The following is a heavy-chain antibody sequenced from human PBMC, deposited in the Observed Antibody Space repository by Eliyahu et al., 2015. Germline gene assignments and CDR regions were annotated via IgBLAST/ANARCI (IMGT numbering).Heavy chain of an antibody. Sequence: EVQVLESGGGLVQPGGXLRLSCAASGFTFSNYAMSWVRQAPGKGLEWVSSIDTGNSNTYYADSVKGRFTISRDNSRNTVYVQMNTLRAEDTAIYYCAKGEISYTDAVDVWGQGTTVTVSS. CDR1: GFTFSNYA. V-gene: IGHV3-23*05. CDR2: IDTGNSNT. D-gene: IGHD4-11*01. CDR3: AKGEISYTDAVDV. J-gene: IGHJ6*02.